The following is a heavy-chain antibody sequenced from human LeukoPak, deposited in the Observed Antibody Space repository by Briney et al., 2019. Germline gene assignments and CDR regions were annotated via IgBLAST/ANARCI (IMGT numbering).Heavy chain of an antibody. CDR3: ARDIYGSGSTVWFDP. CDR1: GGTFSSYA. D-gene: IGHD3-10*01. J-gene: IGHJ5*02. CDR2: IIPIFGTA. Sequence: PVASVKVSCKASGGTFSSYAISWVRQAPGQGLEWMGGIIPIFGTANYAQKFQDRVTITADESTSTAYMELSSLRSEDTAVYYCARDIYGSGSTVWFDPWGQGTLVTVSS. V-gene: IGHV1-69*01.